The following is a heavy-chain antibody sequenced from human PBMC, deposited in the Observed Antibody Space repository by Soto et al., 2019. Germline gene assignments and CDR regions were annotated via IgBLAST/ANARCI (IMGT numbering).Heavy chain of an antibody. CDR1: GGTFSSYA. J-gene: IGHJ4*02. D-gene: IGHD6-6*01. CDR2: IITIFGTA. Sequence: QVQLVQSGAEVKKPGSSVKVSCKASGGTFSSYAISWVRQAPGQGLEWMGGIITIFGTANYAQKFQGRVTITADESTSKAYMELSSLRAEDTDVYYCARGEEFLIAARHSIFDYWGQGTLVTVSS. CDR3: ARGEEFLIAARHSIFDY. V-gene: IGHV1-69*01.